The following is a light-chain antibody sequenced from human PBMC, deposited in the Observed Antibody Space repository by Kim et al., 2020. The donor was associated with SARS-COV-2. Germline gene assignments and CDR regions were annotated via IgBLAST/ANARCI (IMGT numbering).Light chain of an antibody. CDR1: SLRSYY. V-gene: IGLV3-19*01. J-gene: IGLJ2*01. CDR3: NSRDSNDNVV. Sequence: AVGQTVRNTCQGDSLRSYYATWYQQKPGQAPILVIYGKNNRPSGIPDRFSGSSSGNTASLTITGTQAGDEADYYCNSRDSNDNVVFGGGTQLTVL. CDR2: GKN.